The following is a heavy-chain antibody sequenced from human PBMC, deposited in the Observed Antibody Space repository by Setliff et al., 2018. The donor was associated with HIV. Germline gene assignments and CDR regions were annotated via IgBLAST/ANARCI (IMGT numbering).Heavy chain of an antibody. J-gene: IGHJ4*02. CDR2: IISSSTNI. D-gene: IGHD1-1*01. CDR3: ARGRPTGYFDC. V-gene: IGHV3-21*01. Sequence: PGGSLRLSCEASGFTFSSYSINWVRQAPGKGLEWVSSIISSSTNIYYADSVKGRFTISRDNAKNSLYLQMNSLRGEDTAVYYCARGRPTGYFDCWGQGTLVTVSS. CDR1: GFTFSSYS.